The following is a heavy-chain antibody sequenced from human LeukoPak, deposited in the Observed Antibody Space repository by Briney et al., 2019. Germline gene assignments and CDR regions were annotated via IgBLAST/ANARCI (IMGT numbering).Heavy chain of an antibody. CDR2: IIPIFGTA. CDR1: GGTFSSYA. J-gene: IGHJ6*02. Sequence: EASVKVSCKASGGTFSSYAISWVRQAPGQGLEWMGGIIPIFGTANYAQKFQGRVTITTDESTSTAYMELSSLRSEDTAVYYCAREHMVRRIAAAGPPLYYYGMDVWGQGTTVTVSS. D-gene: IGHD6-13*01. V-gene: IGHV1-69*05. CDR3: AREHMVRRIAAAGPPLYYYGMDV.